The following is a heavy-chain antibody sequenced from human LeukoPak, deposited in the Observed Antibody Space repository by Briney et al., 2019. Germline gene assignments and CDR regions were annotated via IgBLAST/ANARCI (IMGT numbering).Heavy chain of an antibody. J-gene: IGHJ3*02. D-gene: IGHD6-13*01. CDR1: GGSISSYY. V-gene: IGHV4-59*01. Sequence: SETLSLTCTVSGGSISSYYWSWIRQPPGKGLERIGYIYYSGSTNYNPSLKSRVTISVDTSKNQFSLKLSSVTAADTAVYYCARVGYSSSWCAFHRFNDAFDIWGQGTMVTVSS. CDR2: IYYSGST. CDR3: ARVGYSSSWCAFHRFNDAFDI.